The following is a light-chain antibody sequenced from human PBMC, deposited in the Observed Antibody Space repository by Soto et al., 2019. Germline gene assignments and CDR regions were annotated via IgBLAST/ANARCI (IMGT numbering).Light chain of an antibody. CDR1: STNIGAGYG. V-gene: IGLV1-40*01. Sequence: QSVLTQPPSVSGAPGQRVSISCTGSSTNIGAGYGVHWYQQRPGTAPKLLIVGGTIRPSGVSNRFSGSKSGNTASLTISGLQAEDEADYYCSSYTSRVTRVFGTGTKLTVL. J-gene: IGLJ1*01. CDR3: SSYTSRVTRV. CDR2: GGT.